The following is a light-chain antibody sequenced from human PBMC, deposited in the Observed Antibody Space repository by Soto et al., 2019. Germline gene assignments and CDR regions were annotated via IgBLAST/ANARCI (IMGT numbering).Light chain of an antibody. J-gene: IGLJ1*01. Sequence: QSVLTQPASVSGCPGQSITSACTCTSGEIGYYNLVSWYQHHPGKAPKFLIYEGTKRPSGVSSRFSGSKSGNTASLTISGLQAEDEAYYCCCSYAVTSTYVFGTGTKATVL. V-gene: IGLV2-23*01. CDR1: SGEIGYYNL. CDR2: EGT. CDR3: CSYAVTSTYV.